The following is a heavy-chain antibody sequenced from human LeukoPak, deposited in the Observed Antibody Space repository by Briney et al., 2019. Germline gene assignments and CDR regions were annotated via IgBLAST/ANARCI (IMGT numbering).Heavy chain of an antibody. V-gene: IGHV3-23*01. D-gene: IGHD3-10*01. Sequence: PGGSLRLSCAASGFTFNSYAMSWVRQAPGKGLEWVSAISGSGGSTYYADSVKGRFTISRDNSKNTLYLQMNSLRAEDTAVYYCAKEGGRRRFGEYSPYYFDYWGQGTLVTVSS. CDR2: ISGSGGST. CDR1: GFTFNSYA. CDR3: AKEGGRRRFGEYSPYYFDY. J-gene: IGHJ4*02.